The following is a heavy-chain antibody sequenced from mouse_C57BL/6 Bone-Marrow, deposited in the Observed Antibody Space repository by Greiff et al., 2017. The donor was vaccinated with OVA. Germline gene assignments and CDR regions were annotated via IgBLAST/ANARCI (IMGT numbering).Heavy chain of an antibody. V-gene: IGHV7-3*01. Sequence: EVHLLESGGGLVQPGGSLSLSCAASGFTFTDYYMSWVRPPPGKALEWLGFIRNKANGYKTEYSAYVKGRFTMSRDTSQSILYLNKNALRSGESATYDCASPITTVGATYYYAMDYWGQGTSVTVSS. CDR3: ASPITTVGATYYYAMDY. CDR1: GFTFTDYY. D-gene: IGHD1-1*01. CDR2: IRNKANGYKT. J-gene: IGHJ4*01.